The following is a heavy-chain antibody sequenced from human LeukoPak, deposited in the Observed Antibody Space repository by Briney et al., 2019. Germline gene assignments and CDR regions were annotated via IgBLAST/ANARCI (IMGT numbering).Heavy chain of an antibody. D-gene: IGHD1-1*01. V-gene: IGHV4-34*01. J-gene: IGHJ6*03. CDR1: GGSFSGYY. CDR2: INHSGST. CDR3: ARERLSYYYMDA. Sequence: KPSETLSLTCAVYGGSFSGYYWSWIRQPPGKGLEWIGEINHSGSTNYNPSLKSRVTISVDTSKNQFSLKLSSVTAADTAVYYCARERLSYYYMDAWGKGTTVTVSS.